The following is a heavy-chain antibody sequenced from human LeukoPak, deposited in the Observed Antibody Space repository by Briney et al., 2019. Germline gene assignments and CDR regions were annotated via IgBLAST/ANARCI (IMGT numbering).Heavy chain of an antibody. Sequence: GGPLRLSCAASGFNFSSNSMSWVRQAPWKGLEFVSSISSSSSFIYYADSVKGRFTISRDNAKKSLSLQMNSLRADDTAVYYCARGYSSSWYLDWGQGTLVTVSS. CDR3: ARGYSSSWYLD. CDR2: ISSSSSFI. D-gene: IGHD6-13*01. CDR1: GFNFSSNS. V-gene: IGHV3-21*01. J-gene: IGHJ4*02.